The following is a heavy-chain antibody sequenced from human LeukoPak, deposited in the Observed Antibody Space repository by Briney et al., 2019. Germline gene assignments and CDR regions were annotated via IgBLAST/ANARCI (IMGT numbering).Heavy chain of an antibody. J-gene: IGHJ6*02. V-gene: IGHV1-8*01. D-gene: IGHD2-2*01. CDR3: ARALSYCSSTSCLQSNYYYYGTDV. CDR2: MNPNSGNT. CDR1: GYTFTSYD. Sequence: ASVKVSCKASGYTFTSYDINWVRQATGQGLEWMGWMNPNSGNTGYAQKFQGRVTMTRNTSISTAYMELSSLRSEDTAVYYCARALSYCSSTSCLQSNYYYYGTDVWGQGTTVTVSS.